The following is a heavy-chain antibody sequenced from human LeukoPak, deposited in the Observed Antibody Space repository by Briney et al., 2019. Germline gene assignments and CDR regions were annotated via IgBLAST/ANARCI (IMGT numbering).Heavy chain of an antibody. CDR2: IIPILGTA. D-gene: IGHD1-26*01. Sequence: SVKVSCKASGGTFSSYAISWVRQAPGQGLEWMGGIIPILGTANYAQKFQGRVTITADESTSTAYMELSSLRSEDTAVYYCARAAGIVGARSNAFDIWGQGTMVTVSS. CDR1: GGTFSSYA. CDR3: ARAAGIVGARSNAFDI. V-gene: IGHV1-69*13. J-gene: IGHJ3*02.